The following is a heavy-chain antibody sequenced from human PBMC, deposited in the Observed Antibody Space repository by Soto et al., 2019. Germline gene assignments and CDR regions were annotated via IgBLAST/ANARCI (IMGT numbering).Heavy chain of an antibody. CDR1: GLTFSHYG. D-gene: IGHD6-13*01. CDR3: ARDPYSSSWALYYYYGMDV. J-gene: IGHJ6*02. Sequence: GGSLGLSCAASGLTFSHYGMHWVRQAPGKGLEWVAVIWYDGSNKYYADSVKGRFTISRDNSKNTLYLQMNSLRAEDTAVYYCARDPYSSSWALYYYYGMDVWGQGTTVTVSS. CDR2: IWYDGSNK. V-gene: IGHV3-33*08.